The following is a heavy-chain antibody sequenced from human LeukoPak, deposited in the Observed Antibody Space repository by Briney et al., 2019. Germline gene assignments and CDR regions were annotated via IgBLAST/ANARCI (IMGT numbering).Heavy chain of an antibody. J-gene: IGHJ3*02. Sequence: GGSLRLSCAASGFTFDDYGMSWVRQAPGKGLEWVSGLNWNGGDTAYADSVKGRFTISRDNAKNSLYLQMNSLRAEDTALYHCTRAGEEVAFDIWGQGTMVTVSS. V-gene: IGHV3-20*01. CDR1: GFTFDDYG. D-gene: IGHD1-14*01. CDR3: TRAGEEVAFDI. CDR2: LNWNGGDT.